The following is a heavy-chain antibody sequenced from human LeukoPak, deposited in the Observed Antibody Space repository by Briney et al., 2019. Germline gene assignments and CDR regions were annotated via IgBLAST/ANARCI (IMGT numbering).Heavy chain of an antibody. J-gene: IGHJ4*02. CDR2: LRSKGNSYAT. D-gene: IGHD4-17*01. CDR3: ASTVKGY. V-gene: IGHV3-73*01. CDR1: GFTFSGSA. Sequence: PGGSLRLSCAASGFTFSGSAMHWVPQASGKGREWVGRLRSKGNSYATAYDASVKGRFTISRDESNKTAYLHMNGLNAADAAVYYCASTVKGYWGQGTLVTVSS.